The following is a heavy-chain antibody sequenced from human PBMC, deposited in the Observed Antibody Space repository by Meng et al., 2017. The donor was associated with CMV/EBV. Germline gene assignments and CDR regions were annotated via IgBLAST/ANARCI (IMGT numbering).Heavy chain of an antibody. V-gene: IGHV1-2*02. D-gene: IGHD3-22*01. CDR3: ARAHYDSSGYYDFDY. CDR2: INPNSGGT. J-gene: IGHJ4*02. CDR1: GYTFTGYY. Sequence: SGYTFTGYYMHWVRQAPGQGLEWMGWINPNSGGTNYAQKFQGRVTMTRDTSISTAYMELSRLRSDDTAVYYCARAHYDSSGYYDFDYWGQGTLGTVSS.